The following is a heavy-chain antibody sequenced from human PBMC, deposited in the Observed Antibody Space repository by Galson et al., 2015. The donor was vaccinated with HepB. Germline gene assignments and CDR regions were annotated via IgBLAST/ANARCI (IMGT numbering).Heavy chain of an antibody. CDR2: IYSGGST. CDR3: ARGKGDSSSWTEVYFDY. V-gene: IGHV3-66*02. Sequence: SLRLSCAASGFTVSSNYMSWVRQAPGKGLEWVSVIYSGGSTYYADSVKGRFTISRDNSKNTLYLQMNSLRAEDTAVYYCARGKGDSSSWTEVYFDYWGQGTLFTVSS. CDR1: GFTVSSNY. J-gene: IGHJ4*02. D-gene: IGHD6-13*01.